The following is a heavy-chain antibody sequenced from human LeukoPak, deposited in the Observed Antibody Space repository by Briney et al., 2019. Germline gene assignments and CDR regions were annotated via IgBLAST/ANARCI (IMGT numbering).Heavy chain of an antibody. J-gene: IGHJ4*02. CDR1: GGSFSGYY. V-gene: IGHV4-34*01. D-gene: IGHD6-19*01. CDR2: INHSGST. Sequence: SETLSLTCAVYGGSFSGYYWSWIRQPPGKGLEWIREINHSGSTNYNPSLKSRVTISVDTSKNQFSLKLCSVTAADTAVYYCARGRSMSWYSGGWLDYWGQGTLVTVSS. CDR3: ARGRSMSWYSGGWLDY.